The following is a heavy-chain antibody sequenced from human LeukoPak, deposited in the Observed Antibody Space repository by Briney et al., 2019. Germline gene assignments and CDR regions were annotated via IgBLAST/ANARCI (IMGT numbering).Heavy chain of an antibody. D-gene: IGHD6-19*01. CDR3: AKDGGSGWY. CDR2: MNSDGGSI. CDR1: GFTFSRFW. J-gene: IGHJ4*02. Sequence: GGSLRLSCVASGFTFSRFWMHWVRQAPGKGLVWVSRMNSDGGSISHADSVKGRFSISRDNAKNTLYLQMNSLRAEDTAVYYCAKDGGSGWYWGQGTLVTVSS. V-gene: IGHV3-74*01.